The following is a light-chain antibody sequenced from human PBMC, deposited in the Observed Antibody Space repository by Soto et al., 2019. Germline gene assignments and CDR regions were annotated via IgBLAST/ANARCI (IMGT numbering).Light chain of an antibody. J-gene: IGKJ1*01. Sequence: DIQMTQSPSTVSASVGDRVTIICRASQSISSWLAWYQQKPGKAPKLLIYDASSLENGVPSRFSGSGSGTEFTLTISSLQPDDFATYYCQQYNTYWTFGQGTKVDIK. CDR3: QQYNTYWT. CDR2: DAS. CDR1: QSISSW. V-gene: IGKV1-5*02.